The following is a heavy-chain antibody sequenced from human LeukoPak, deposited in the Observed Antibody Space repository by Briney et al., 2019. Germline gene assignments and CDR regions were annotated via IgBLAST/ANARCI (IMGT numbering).Heavy chain of an antibody. CDR3: GVNKYGGSSDAFDI. CDR2: INHSGST. Sequence: PSETLSLTCAVYGGSFSGYYWSWIRQPPGKGLEWIGEINHSGSTNYNPSLKSRVTISVDTSKNQFSLKLSSVTAADTAVYCCGVNKYGGSSDAFDIWGQGTMVTVSS. CDR1: GGSFSGYY. J-gene: IGHJ3*02. D-gene: IGHD5-12*01. V-gene: IGHV4-34*01.